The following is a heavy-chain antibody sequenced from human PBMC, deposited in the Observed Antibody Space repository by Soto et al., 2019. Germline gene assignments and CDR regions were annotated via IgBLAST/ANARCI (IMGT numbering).Heavy chain of an antibody. J-gene: IGHJ6*02. Sequence: QVQLVQSGAQVKKPGASVKVSCKASGYTFTSYGVSWVRQAPGQGLEWMGWISGYNGNTNYAQKLQGRVTMTTDTYTSTAYMELRSLRSDDTAVYYCARAGKYYYGSGSPYYYGMDVWGQEIAVTVSS. CDR3: ARAGKYYYGSGSPYYYGMDV. D-gene: IGHD3-10*01. CDR2: ISGYNGNT. CDR1: GYTFTSYG. V-gene: IGHV1-18*04.